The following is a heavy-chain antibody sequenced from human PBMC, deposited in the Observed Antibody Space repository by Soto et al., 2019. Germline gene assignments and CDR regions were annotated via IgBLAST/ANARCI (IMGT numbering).Heavy chain of an antibody. J-gene: IGHJ4*02. V-gene: IGHV3-74*01. Sequence: GGSLRLSCAASGFTFSSYWMHWVRQAPGKGLVWVSRINSDGSGTSLADSVKGRFSVSRDNAMNTLYLQMNSLRAEDTALYYCVRDMRFITDPTFDYWGQGILVTVSS. CDR3: VRDMRFITDPTFDY. CDR1: GFTFSSYW. CDR2: INSDGSGT. D-gene: IGHD3-16*01.